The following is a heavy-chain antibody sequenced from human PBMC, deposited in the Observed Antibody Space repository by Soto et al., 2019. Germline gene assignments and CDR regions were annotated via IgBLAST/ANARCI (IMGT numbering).Heavy chain of an antibody. Sequence: SETLSLPCTVSGGSISNYYWSWVRQPPGKGLEWIGYIYDSGSTNYNPSLKSRVTISVDTSKNQFSLRLTSVTAADTALYYCAAAPRYWGHGTLVTVS. CDR2: IYDSGST. D-gene: IGHD2-15*01. CDR1: GGSISNYY. CDR3: AAAPRY. V-gene: IGHV4-59*01. J-gene: IGHJ4*01.